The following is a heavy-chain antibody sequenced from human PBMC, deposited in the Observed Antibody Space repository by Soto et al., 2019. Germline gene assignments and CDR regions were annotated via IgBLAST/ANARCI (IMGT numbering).Heavy chain of an antibody. D-gene: IGHD3-22*01. V-gene: IGHV3-30*04. CDR2: ISHDGRIE. J-gene: IGHJ6*02. CDR1: GISFRNHA. CDR3: AAERWSDSSACRNYNGMDV. Sequence: QVQLVESGGGVVQPGRSLRLSCAASGISFRNHAMHWVRQAPGKGLEWVALISHDGRIEYYTDSVKGRFTVSRDISDNTLHLQMNILRVEVTAVYYCAAERWSDSSACRNYNGMDVWGQGATVTVSS.